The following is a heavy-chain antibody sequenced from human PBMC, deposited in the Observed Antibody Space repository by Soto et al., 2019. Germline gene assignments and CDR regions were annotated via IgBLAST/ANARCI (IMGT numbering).Heavy chain of an antibody. CDR2: ISYDGSNK. D-gene: IGHD2-15*01. CDR1: GFTFSSYG. CDR3: AKVPVPGYCSGGSCFKGFDY. Sequence: QVQLVESGGGVVQPGRSLRLSCAASGFTFSSYGMHWVRQAPGKGLEWVAVISYDGSNKYYADSVKGRFTISRDNSKNTLYLQMNSLRAEDTAVYYCAKVPVPGYCSGGSCFKGFDYWGQGTLVTVSS. J-gene: IGHJ4*02. V-gene: IGHV3-30*18.